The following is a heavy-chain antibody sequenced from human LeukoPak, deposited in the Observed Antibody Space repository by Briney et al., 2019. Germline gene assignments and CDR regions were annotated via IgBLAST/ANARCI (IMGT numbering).Heavy chain of an antibody. J-gene: IGHJ4*02. V-gene: IGHV4-34*01. CDR3: ASSGYGSGSYTSY. Sequence: SETLSLTCALYGGSFSGYYWSWIRQPPGKGLEGIGEINHSGSTNYNPSLKSRVTISVDTSKNQFSLKLSSVTAADTAVYYCASSGYGSGSYTSYWGQGTLVTVSS. CDR1: GGSFSGYY. CDR2: INHSGST. D-gene: IGHD3-10*01.